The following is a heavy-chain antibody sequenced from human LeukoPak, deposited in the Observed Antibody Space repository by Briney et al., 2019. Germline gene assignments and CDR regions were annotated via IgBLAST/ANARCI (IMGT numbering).Heavy chain of an antibody. CDR3: AKSLYGFDY. Sequence: PGGSLRLSCAASGFTFSSGSMNWVRQAPGKGLEWVSYISSSGNTKYYADSVKGRFTISRDNAKNSLYLQMNSLRDEDTAVYYCAKSLYGFDYWGQGTLVTVSS. J-gene: IGHJ4*02. V-gene: IGHV3-48*02. CDR2: ISSSGNTK. CDR1: GFTFSSGS. D-gene: IGHD2/OR15-2a*01.